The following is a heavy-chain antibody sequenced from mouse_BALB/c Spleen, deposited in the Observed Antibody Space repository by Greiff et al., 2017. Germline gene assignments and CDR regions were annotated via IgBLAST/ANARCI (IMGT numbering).Heavy chain of an antibody. CDR2: ISSGGSYT. Sequence: DVQLVESGGGLVKPGGSLKLSCAASGFTFSSYAMSWVRQTPEKRLEWVATISSGGSYTYYPDSVKGRFTISRDNAKNTLYLQMSSLRSEDTAMYYCARHDYYGNSYAMDYWGQGTSVTVSS. D-gene: IGHD2-1*01. V-gene: IGHV5-9-3*01. CDR3: ARHDYYGNSYAMDY. CDR1: GFTFSSYA. J-gene: IGHJ4*01.